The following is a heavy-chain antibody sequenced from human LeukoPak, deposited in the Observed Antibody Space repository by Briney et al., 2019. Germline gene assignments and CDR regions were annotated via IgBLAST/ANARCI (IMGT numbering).Heavy chain of an antibody. CDR2: ISSSSSTI. D-gene: IGHD2-2*01. V-gene: IGHV3-48*01. CDR3: VHTPPPCSSTSCYLGDDAFDI. J-gene: IGHJ3*02. CDR1: GFTFSSYS. Sequence: GGSLRLSCAASGFTFSSYSMNWVRQAPGKGLEWVSYISSSSSTIYYADSVKGRFTISRDNAKNSLFLQMDSLRGEDTAVYYCVHTPPPCSSTSCYLGDDAFDIWGQGTMVTVSS.